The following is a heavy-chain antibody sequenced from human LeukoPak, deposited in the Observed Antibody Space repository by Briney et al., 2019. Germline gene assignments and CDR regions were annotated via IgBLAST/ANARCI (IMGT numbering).Heavy chain of an antibody. Sequence: KPSETLSLTCTVSGGSISSRSYYWGWIRQPPGKGLEWIGSIYFSGSTYHNPSLKSRVTMSVDTSKNQFSLKLNSVTAADTAVYFCTRLLHDSRGYYYFDYWGQGTLATVSS. CDR1: GGSISSRSYY. CDR3: TRLLHDSRGYYYFDY. D-gene: IGHD3-22*01. V-gene: IGHV4-39*01. CDR2: IYFSGST. J-gene: IGHJ4*02.